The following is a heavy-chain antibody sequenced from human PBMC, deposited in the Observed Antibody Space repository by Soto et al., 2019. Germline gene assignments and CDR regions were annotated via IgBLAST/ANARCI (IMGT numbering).Heavy chain of an antibody. J-gene: IGHJ5*02. Sequence: SETLSVTCTVSCGSISSGSYYWGWIRQPPGKGLEWIGSIYYSGSTYYNPSLKSRVTISVDTSKNQFSLKLSSVTAADTAVYYCARHLGWLRLLGWFDPWGQGTLVTVS. V-gene: IGHV4-39*01. D-gene: IGHD5-12*01. CDR3: ARHLGWLRLLGWFDP. CDR1: CGSISSGSYY. CDR2: IYYSGST.